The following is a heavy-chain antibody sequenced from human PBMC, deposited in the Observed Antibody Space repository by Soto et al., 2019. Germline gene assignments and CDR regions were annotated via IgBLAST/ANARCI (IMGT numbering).Heavy chain of an antibody. J-gene: IGHJ3*02. V-gene: IGHV3-73*02. CDR1: GFTFSVSA. CDR2: IRSKPNNYAT. D-gene: IGHD3-22*01. CDR3: ARYIGHDYYDGSGSNNAFDI. Sequence: EVQLVESGGGLVQPGGSLKLSCAASGFTFSVSAMHWVRQASGKGLEWVGRIRSKPNNYATAYAASVKGRFTISRDDSTNTAYLQINSLKTEDTAVFYCARYIGHDYYDGSGSNNAFDIWGQGTLVTVSS.